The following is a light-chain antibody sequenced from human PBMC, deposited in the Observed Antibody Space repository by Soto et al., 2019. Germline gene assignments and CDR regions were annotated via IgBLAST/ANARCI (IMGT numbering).Light chain of an antibody. V-gene: IGKV3-20*01. CDR2: GAS. CDR3: QQYGSSRWT. CDR1: QSVSSSY. Sequence: EIVLTQSPGTLSLSPGERATLSCRASQSVSSSYLAWYQQKPGQATRPLIYGASSRATGIPDRFSGSGSGTDFTLSICRLEPEDCAVYYCQQYGSSRWTFGQGTKVEIK. J-gene: IGKJ1*01.